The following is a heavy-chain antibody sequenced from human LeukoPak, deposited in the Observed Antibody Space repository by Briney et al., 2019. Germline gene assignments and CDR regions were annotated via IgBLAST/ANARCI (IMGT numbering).Heavy chain of an antibody. V-gene: IGHV1-46*01. CDR2: INPSSGST. Sequence: ASLKVSPKASGYTFTIYYLHRVRPAPEPGLGWMGIINPSSGSTSYAQKFQSTVTMTRDTSTSTDYMELSSLRSENTAEYYCARDQGGYGLFDYWGQGTLVTVSS. CDR1: GYTFTIYY. CDR3: ARDQGGYGLFDY. J-gene: IGHJ4*02. D-gene: IGHD5-12*01.